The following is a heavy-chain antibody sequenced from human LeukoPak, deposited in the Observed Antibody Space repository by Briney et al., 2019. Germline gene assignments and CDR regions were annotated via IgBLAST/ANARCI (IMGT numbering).Heavy chain of an antibody. CDR2: IYHSGST. CDR3: ARERIAAANNWFDP. V-gene: IGHV4-38-2*02. Sequence: ASETLSLTCTVSGGSISSYYWGWIRQPPGKGLEWIGSIYHSGSTYYNPSLKSRVTISVDTSKNQFSLKLSSVTAADTAVYYCARERIAAANNWFDPWGQGTLVTVSS. CDR1: GGSISSYY. J-gene: IGHJ5*02. D-gene: IGHD6-13*01.